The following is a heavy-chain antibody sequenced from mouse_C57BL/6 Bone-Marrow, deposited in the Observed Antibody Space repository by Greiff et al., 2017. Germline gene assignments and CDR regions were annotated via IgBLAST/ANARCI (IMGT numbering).Heavy chain of an antibody. CDR1: GFNIKDDY. Sequence: EVKLVESGAELVRPGASVKLSCTASGFNIKDDYMHWVKQRPEQGLEWIGWIDPENGDTEYASKFQGKATITADTSSNTAYLQLSSLTSEDTAVSYGTAWRYGNLYWYLDVWGTGTTVTVSS. D-gene: IGHD2-10*02. J-gene: IGHJ1*03. CDR2: IDPENGDT. CDR3: TAWRYGNLYWYLDV. V-gene: IGHV14-4*01.